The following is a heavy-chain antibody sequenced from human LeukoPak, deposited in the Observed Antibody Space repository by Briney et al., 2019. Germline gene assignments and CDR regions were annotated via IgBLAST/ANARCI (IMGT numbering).Heavy chain of an antibody. D-gene: IGHD6-19*01. CDR3: ARDRGSGWYWFFDY. CDR2: INSDGSST. CDR1: GFTFSSYW. V-gene: IGHV3-74*01. J-gene: IGHJ4*02. Sequence: GGSLRLSCAASGFTFSSYWMHWVRQAPGKGLVWVSRINSDGSSTSYADSVKGRFTISRDNAKNSLYLQMNSLGAEDTAVYYCARDRGSGWYWFFDYWGQGTLVTVSS.